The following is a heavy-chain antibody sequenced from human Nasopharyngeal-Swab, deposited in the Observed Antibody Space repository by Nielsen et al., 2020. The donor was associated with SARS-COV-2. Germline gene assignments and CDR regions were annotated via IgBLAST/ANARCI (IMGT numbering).Heavy chain of an antibody. CDR1: GGTFSSYA. V-gene: IGHV1-69*10. Sequence: SVKVSCKASGGTFSSYAISWVRQAPGQGLEWMGGIIPILGIANYAQKFQGRVTMTRDTSTSTVYMELSSLRSEDTAVYYCARPYSSSSHDAFDIWGQGTMVTVSS. CDR3: ARPYSSSSHDAFDI. J-gene: IGHJ3*02. CDR2: IIPILGIA. D-gene: IGHD6-6*01.